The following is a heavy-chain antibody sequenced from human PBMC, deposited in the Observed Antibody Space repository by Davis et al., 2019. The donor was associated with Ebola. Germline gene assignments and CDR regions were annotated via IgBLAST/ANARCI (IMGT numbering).Heavy chain of an antibody. J-gene: IGHJ3*02. CDR1: GFTFSSYG. CDR2: IRYDGSNK. Sequence: GESLKISCAASGFTFSSYGMHWVRQAPGKGLEWVAFIRYDGSNKYYADSVKGRFTISRDNSKNTLYLQMNSLRAEDTAVYYCAKDWGSAFDIWGQGTMVTVSS. CDR3: AKDWGSAFDI. D-gene: IGHD7-27*01. V-gene: IGHV3-30*02.